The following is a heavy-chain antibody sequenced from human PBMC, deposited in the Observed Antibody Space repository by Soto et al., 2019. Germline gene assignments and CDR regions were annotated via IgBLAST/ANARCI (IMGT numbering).Heavy chain of an antibody. CDR3: AKGRSRGATFLFGY. CDR2: IRGSGGSK. V-gene: IGHV3-23*01. CDR1: GFTFSSYA. Sequence: GGSLRLSCAASGFTFSSYAMSWVRQAPGKGLEWVSVIRGSGGSKYYADSVKGRFTISRDNSKNTLYLQMNSLRAEDTAVYYCAKGRSRGATFLFGYWGQGTLVTVSS. J-gene: IGHJ4*02. D-gene: IGHD1-26*01.